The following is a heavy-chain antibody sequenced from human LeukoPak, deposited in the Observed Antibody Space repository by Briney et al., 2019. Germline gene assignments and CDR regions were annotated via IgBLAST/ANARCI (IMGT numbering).Heavy chain of an antibody. D-gene: IGHD3-9*01. CDR2: ITASSTAI. CDR3: ARTYYDILTGYNPYFDY. V-gene: IGHV3-21*01. CDR1: GFTFRSSY. Sequence: GGSLRLSCAASGFTFRSSYMSWVRQAPGKGLEWVSSITASSTAIYSADSVKGRFTISRDNAKNFLYLQMNSLRAEDTAVYYCARTYYDILTGYNPYFDYWGQGILVTVSS. J-gene: IGHJ4*02.